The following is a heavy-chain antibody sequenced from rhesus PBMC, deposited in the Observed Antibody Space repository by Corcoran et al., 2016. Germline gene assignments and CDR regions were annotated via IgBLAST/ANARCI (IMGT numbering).Heavy chain of an antibody. V-gene: IGHV4-127*01. Sequence: QVQLQESGPGVVKPSETLSLTCAVSGESINTNYLWIWIRQSPGKGLEQIAHIGGSSCSTTYNPSLKRRVTISKDTSKYQFSLTMSSVTAADTAMYYCVRSGSSWTYFDNWGQGVLVTVSS. CDR2: IGGSSCST. CDR1: GESINTNYL. D-gene: IGHD6-13*01. J-gene: IGHJ4*01. CDR3: VRSGSSWTYFDN.